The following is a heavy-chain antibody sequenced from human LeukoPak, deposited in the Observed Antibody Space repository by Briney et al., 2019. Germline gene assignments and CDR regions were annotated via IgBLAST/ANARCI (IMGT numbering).Heavy chain of an antibody. V-gene: IGHV3-20*04. J-gene: IGHJ4*02. CDR1: GFTFSNYS. Sequence: PGGSLRLSCAASGFTFSNYSMNWVRQAPGKGLEWVSGINWNGGSTGYADSVKGRFTISRDNAKNSLYLQMNSLRAEDTALYYCARDGLVAAAGTFDYWGQGTLVTVSS. D-gene: IGHD6-13*01. CDR2: INWNGGST. CDR3: ARDGLVAAAGTFDY.